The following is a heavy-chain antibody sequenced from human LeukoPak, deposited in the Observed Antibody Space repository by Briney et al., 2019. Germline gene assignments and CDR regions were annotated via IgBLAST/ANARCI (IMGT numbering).Heavy chain of an antibody. CDR2: IIPIFGTA. D-gene: IGHD1-26*01. V-gene: IGHV1-69*05. J-gene: IGHJ4*02. Sequence: SSVKVSCKASGGTFSSYAISWVRQAPGQGLEWMGGIIPIFGTANYAQKFQGRVTMTRDTSTSTVYMELSSLRSEDTAVYYCARDYSGSYLAFDYWGQGTLVTVSS. CDR1: GGTFSSYA. CDR3: ARDYSGSYLAFDY.